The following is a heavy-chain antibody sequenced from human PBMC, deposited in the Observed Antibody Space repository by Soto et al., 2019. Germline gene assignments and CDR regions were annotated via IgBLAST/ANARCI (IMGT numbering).Heavy chain of an antibody. V-gene: IGHV3-11*01. Sequence: PGGSLRLSCAASGFTFSDYYMNWIRQAPGKGLEWVSYISSGAITIYYADSVKGRFTISRDNAKNSLYLQMNSLRAEDTAVYYCAGQSSSSSAEFWGQGTLVTVSS. CDR1: GFTFSDYY. CDR2: ISSGAITI. D-gene: IGHD6-6*01. CDR3: AGQSSSSSAEF. J-gene: IGHJ4*02.